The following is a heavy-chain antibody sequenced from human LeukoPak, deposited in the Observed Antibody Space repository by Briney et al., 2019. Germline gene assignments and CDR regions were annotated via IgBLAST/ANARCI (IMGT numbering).Heavy chain of an antibody. V-gene: IGHV1-2*02. J-gene: IGHJ4*02. CDR3: ARQELVDIVATTY. CDR2: INPNSGGT. CDR1: EYTFTGYF. Sequence: ASVKVSCKAPEYTFTGYFMHWVRQAPGQGLEWMGWINPNSGGTNYAQKFQGRVTMTRDTSISTAYMELSRLRSDDTAVYYCARQELVDIVATTYWGQGTLVTVSS. D-gene: IGHD5-12*01.